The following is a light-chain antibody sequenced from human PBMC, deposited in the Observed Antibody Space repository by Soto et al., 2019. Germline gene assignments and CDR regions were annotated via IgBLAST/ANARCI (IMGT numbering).Light chain of an antibody. CDR3: QRYGNPQP. CDR1: QSVSDNS. J-gene: IGKJ1*01. Sequence: ETVLTQSPGTLSLSPGERATLSCRASQSVSDNSLAWYQQKPGQAPRLLIYGASSRATGIPDRFSGSGSGKNLPLTNSRWEPEDWAVFSCQRYGNPQPFAQGTRVEI. CDR2: GAS. V-gene: IGKV3-20*01.